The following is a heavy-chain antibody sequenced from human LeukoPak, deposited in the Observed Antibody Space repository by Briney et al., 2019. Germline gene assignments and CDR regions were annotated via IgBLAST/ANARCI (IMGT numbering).Heavy chain of an antibody. Sequence: GGSLRLSCAASGFTFSSYAMSWVRQAPGKGLEWVSAISGSGGSTYYADSVKGRFTISRDNSKNTLYLQMNSLRAEDTAVYYCARGYYGSGSQYYFDYWGQGTLVTVSS. D-gene: IGHD3-10*01. J-gene: IGHJ4*02. CDR3: ARGYYGSGSQYYFDY. V-gene: IGHV3-23*01. CDR1: GFTFSSYA. CDR2: ISGSGGST.